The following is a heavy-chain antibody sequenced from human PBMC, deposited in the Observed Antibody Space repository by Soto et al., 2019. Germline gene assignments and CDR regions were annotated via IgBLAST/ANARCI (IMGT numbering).Heavy chain of an antibody. D-gene: IGHD6-19*01. Sequence: ASVNVSCRGAGYTFTSYAMHWVRQAPGQRLEWMGWINAGNGNTKYSQKFQGRVTITRDTSASTAYMELSSLRSEDTAVYYCARGVAGTAQYDYWGQGTLVTVSS. CDR3: ARGVAGTAQYDY. CDR2: INAGNGNT. CDR1: GYTFTSYA. J-gene: IGHJ4*02. V-gene: IGHV1-3*01.